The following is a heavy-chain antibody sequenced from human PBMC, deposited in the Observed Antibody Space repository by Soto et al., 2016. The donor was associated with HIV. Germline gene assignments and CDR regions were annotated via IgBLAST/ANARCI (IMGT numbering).Heavy chain of an antibody. J-gene: IGHJ3*02. D-gene: IGHD6-13*01. Sequence: QVQLQESGPGLVKPSQTLSLTCTVSGGSISSGSYYWSWIRQPAGKGLEWIGRIYTSGSTNYNPSLKSRVTISVDTSKNQFSLKLSSVTAADTAVYYCARDSGVLVQRAAFDIVGTKGQVVTVSS. CDR1: GGSISSGSYY. CDR2: IYTSGST. V-gene: IGHV4-61*02. CDR3: ARDSGVLVQRAAFDI.